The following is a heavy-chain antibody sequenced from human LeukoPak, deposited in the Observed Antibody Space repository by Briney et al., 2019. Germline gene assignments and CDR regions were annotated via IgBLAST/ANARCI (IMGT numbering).Heavy chain of an antibody. D-gene: IGHD3-16*01. CDR2: MNQDGSGK. CDR1: GFTFSNYW. Sequence: GGSLRLSCAASGFTFSNYWMTWVRQAPGKGLEWVANMNQDGSGKYYVDSVKGRFAISRDDAKNSLYLQMNNLRVEDTAVYYCARDNDRKDDSWGQGTLVTVSS. V-gene: IGHV3-7*01. J-gene: IGHJ5*02. CDR3: ARDNDRKDDS.